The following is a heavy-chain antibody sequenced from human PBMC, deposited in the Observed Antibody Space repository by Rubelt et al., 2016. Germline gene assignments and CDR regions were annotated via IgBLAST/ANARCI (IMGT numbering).Heavy chain of an antibody. J-gene: IGHJ5*02. Sequence: KGLEWVSYISSSSSTIYYPDSVKGRFTISRDNSKNTLYLQMNSLRAEDTAVYYCARADGGEPTWGQGTLVTVSS. V-gene: IGHV3-48*01. D-gene: IGHD4-23*01. CDR2: ISSSSSTI. CDR3: ARADGGEPT.